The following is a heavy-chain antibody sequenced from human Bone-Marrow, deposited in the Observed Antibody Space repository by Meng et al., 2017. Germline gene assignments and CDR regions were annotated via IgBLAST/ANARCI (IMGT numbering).Heavy chain of an antibody. Sequence: EVQLVGSGGGLVQPGGSLRVSCAASGFSFSNYAMTWVRQAPGKGLEWVSVISGSGGTTFYADSVKGRFTISRDNSKNTLYLQMNSLRAEDTAVYYCAKEDLSGFPSEWGQGTLVTVSS. CDR2: ISGSGGTT. D-gene: IGHD3-22*01. CDR3: AKEDLSGFPSE. CDR1: GFSFSNYA. J-gene: IGHJ4*02. V-gene: IGHV3-23*04.